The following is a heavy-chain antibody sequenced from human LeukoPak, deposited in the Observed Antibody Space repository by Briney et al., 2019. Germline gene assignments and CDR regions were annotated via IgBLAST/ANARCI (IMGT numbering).Heavy chain of an antibody. Sequence: ASVKVSCKASGYTFTSYGISWVRQAPGQGLEWMGWISAYNGNTNYAQKLQGRVTMTTDTSTSTACMELRSLRAEDTAVYYCAKDGRRYCSSTSCYSGDYWGQGTLVTVSS. CDR3: AKDGRRYCSSTSCYSGDY. CDR1: GYTFTSYG. V-gene: IGHV1-18*01. D-gene: IGHD2-2*01. CDR2: ISAYNGNT. J-gene: IGHJ4*02.